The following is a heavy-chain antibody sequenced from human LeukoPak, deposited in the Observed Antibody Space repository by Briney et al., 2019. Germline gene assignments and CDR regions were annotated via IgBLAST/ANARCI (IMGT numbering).Heavy chain of an antibody. J-gene: IGHJ4*02. V-gene: IGHV3-48*01. Sequence: GGSLRLSCAAAGFTFNNYNMNWVRKAPGKGLEWDSFISGSSATIYYADSVKGRFTISRDNAKNSVYLQINSLRAEDMAVYYCARDFRGLSWYFDYWGQGTLVTVSS. CDR3: ARDFRGLSWYFDY. CDR2: ISGSSATI. CDR1: GFTFNNYN. D-gene: IGHD3/OR15-3a*01.